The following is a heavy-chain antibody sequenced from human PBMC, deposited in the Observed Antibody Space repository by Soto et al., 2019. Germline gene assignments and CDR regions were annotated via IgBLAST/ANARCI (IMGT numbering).Heavy chain of an antibody. CDR2: ISAYKGNT. Sequence: GASVKVSCKASGYTFSHYGFSWVRQAPGQGLEWMGWISAYKGNTNYAQKLQGRVTMTTDTSTSTAYMELRSLRSDDTAVYYCARRQWLVGGYYYGMDVWGQGTTVTVSS. V-gene: IGHV1-18*01. CDR1: GYTFSHYG. CDR3: ARRQWLVGGYYYGMDV. D-gene: IGHD6-19*01. J-gene: IGHJ6*02.